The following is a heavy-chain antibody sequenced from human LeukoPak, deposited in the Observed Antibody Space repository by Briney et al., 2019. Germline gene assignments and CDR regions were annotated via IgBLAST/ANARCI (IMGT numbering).Heavy chain of an antibody. CDR1: GYTFTSSD. CDR3: ARMSRGRIIAAAGTTLGFDP. D-gene: IGHD6-13*01. J-gene: IGHJ5*02. CDR2: MNPNSGNT. V-gene: IGHV1-8*01. Sequence: ASVKVSCKASGYTFTSSDINWVRQANGQGLEWMGWMNPNSGNTGYAQKFQGRVTMTRITSISTAYMELSSLRSEDTAVYYCARMSRGRIIAAAGTTLGFDPWGQGTLVTVSS.